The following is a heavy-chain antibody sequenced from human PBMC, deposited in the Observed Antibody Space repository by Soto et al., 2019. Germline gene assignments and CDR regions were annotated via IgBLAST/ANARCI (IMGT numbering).Heavy chain of an antibody. D-gene: IGHD3-10*01. CDR3: ARGLALLWFGENAFDI. CDR2: MNPNSGNT. J-gene: IGHJ3*02. Sequence: ASVEASWKAPRYTFTSYYLNWARHATGQGLEWMGWMNPNSGNTGYAQKFQGRVTMTRNTSISTAYMELSSLRSEDTAVYYCARGLALLWFGENAFDIWGQGTMVTVSS. CDR1: RYTFTSYY. V-gene: IGHV1-8*01.